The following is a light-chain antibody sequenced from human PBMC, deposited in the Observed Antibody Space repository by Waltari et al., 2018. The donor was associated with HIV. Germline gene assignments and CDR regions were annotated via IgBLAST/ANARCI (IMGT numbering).Light chain of an antibody. V-gene: IGLV1-40*01. CDR2: GDN. J-gene: IGLJ2*01. CDR3: QSYDSSLV. CDR1: SPNIGAGSD. Sequence: QSVLTQPPSVSGAPGQRLTISCTGSSPNIGAGSDVHWYQQIAGAAPKLLIYGDNNRPSGVPDRFSGSKSGTSASLAITGLQAEDAADYYCQSYDSSLVFGGGTKLT.